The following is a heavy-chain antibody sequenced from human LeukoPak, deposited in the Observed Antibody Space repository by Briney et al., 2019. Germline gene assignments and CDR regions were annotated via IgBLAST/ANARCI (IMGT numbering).Heavy chain of an antibody. J-gene: IGHJ6*02. D-gene: IGHD4-11*01. CDR3: AGVDYSNYYYGMDV. V-gene: IGHV1-69*13. CDR1: GGTFSSYA. CDR2: IIPIFGTA. Sequence: SVKVSCKASGGTFSSYAISWVRQAPGQGLEWMGGIIPIFGTANYAQKFQGRVTITADESTSTAYMELSSLRSEDTAVYYCAGVDYSNYYYGMDVWGQGTTVTVSS.